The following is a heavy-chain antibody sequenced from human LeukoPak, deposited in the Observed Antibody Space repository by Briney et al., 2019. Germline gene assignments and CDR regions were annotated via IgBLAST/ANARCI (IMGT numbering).Heavy chain of an antibody. V-gene: IGHV1-69*13. Sequence: ASVKVSCKASGGTFSSYAISWVRQAPGQGLEWMGGIIPIFGTANYAQKFQGRVTITADESTSTAYMELSSLRSDDTAVYYCARVLNSYGYHGVDYWGQGTLVTVSS. CDR2: IIPIFGTA. CDR1: GGTFSSYA. D-gene: IGHD5-18*01. CDR3: ARVLNSYGYHGVDY. J-gene: IGHJ4*02.